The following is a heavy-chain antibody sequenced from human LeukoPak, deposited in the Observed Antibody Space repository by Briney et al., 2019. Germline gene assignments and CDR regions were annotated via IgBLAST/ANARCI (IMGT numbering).Heavy chain of an antibody. Sequence: GGSLRLSCAASGFAVSSNYMNWVRQAPGKGLEWVSVIYSGGSTYYADSVKGRFTISRDNSKNTLYLQMNSLRAEDTAVYYCARASYYYDSSGYYRGAFDIWGQGTMVTVSS. CDR3: ARASYYYDSSGYYRGAFDI. V-gene: IGHV3-53*01. J-gene: IGHJ3*02. D-gene: IGHD3-22*01. CDR2: IYSGGST. CDR1: GFAVSSNY.